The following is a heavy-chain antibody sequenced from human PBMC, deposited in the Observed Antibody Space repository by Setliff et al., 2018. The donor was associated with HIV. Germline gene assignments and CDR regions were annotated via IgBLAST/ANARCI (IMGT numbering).Heavy chain of an antibody. Sequence: SETLSLTCTVSGGSISSGNYYWNWIRQPAGKGLEWIGHIYASGSTNYKPSLKSRVTISGDTSKNHFSLKLSSVTAADTAVYYCSREGPFIQTTHTTNWFVNYWGPGTLVTVSS. V-gene: IGHV4-61*09. D-gene: IGHD3-10*01. CDR3: SREGPFIQTTHTTNWFVNY. CDR2: IYASGST. CDR1: GGSISSGNYY. J-gene: IGHJ4*01.